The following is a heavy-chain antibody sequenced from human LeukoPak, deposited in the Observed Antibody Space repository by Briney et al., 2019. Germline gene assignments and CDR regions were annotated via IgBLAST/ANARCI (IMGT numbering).Heavy chain of an antibody. CDR3: ITLEGYSNPGYHYYMDV. Sequence: GGSLRLSCAASGFTLSNAWMSWVRQAPGKGLEWVGRIKSKTDGGTTDYAAPVKGRFTISRDDSKNTLYLQMNSLKTEDTAVYYCITLEGYSNPGYHYYMDVWGKGTTVTVSS. V-gene: IGHV3-15*01. CDR2: IKSKTDGGTT. D-gene: IGHD4-11*01. J-gene: IGHJ6*03. CDR1: GFTLSNAW.